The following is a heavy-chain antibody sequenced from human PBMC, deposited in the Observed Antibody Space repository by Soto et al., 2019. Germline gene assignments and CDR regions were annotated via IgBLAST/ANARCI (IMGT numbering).Heavy chain of an antibody. CDR2: IRSKGHNYAT. Sequence: LRLSCAASGFAFSGSAMYWVRQASGKGPEWVGRIRSKGHNYATEYAASVKGRFTISRDDSKNTAYLQMNSLQTEDTAVYYCTRDLFSYDYSGILWFDPWGQGTLVTVSS. D-gene: IGHD3-16*01. CDR1: GFAFSGSA. V-gene: IGHV3-73*01. CDR3: TRDLFSYDYSGILWFDP. J-gene: IGHJ5*02.